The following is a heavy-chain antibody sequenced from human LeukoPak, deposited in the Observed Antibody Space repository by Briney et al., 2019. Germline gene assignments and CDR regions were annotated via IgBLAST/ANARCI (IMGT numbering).Heavy chain of an antibody. Sequence: SQTLSLTCAVSGGSISSGGYSWSWIRQPPGKGLEWIGYIYHSGSTYYNPSLKSRVTISVDTSKNQFSLKLSSVTAADTAVYYCARQEYYDFWSGYLDAFDIWGQGTMVTVSS. CDR3: ARQEYYDFWSGYLDAFDI. D-gene: IGHD3-3*01. CDR2: IYHSGST. CDR1: GGSISSGGYS. J-gene: IGHJ3*02. V-gene: IGHV4-30-2*03.